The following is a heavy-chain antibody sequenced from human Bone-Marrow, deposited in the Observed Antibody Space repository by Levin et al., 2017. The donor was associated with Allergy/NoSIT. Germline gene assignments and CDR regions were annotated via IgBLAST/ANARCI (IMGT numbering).Heavy chain of an antibody. J-gene: IGHJ4*02. CDR3: AKEMIPYCISSGCYMPDY. D-gene: IGHD2-2*02. V-gene: IGHV3-23*01. CDR2: ISGSGGRT. CDR1: GFIFSSYA. Sequence: AGGSLRLSCAASGFIFSSYAMSWVRQAPGKGLEWVSAISGSGGRTYYADSVKGRFTISRDNSKNTLYLQMNILRAEDTAVYYCAKEMIPYCISSGCYMPDYWGQGTLVTVSA.